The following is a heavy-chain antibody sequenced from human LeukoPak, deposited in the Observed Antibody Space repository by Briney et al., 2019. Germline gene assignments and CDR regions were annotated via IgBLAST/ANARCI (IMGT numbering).Heavy chain of an antibody. J-gene: IGHJ5*01. CDR3: AMDLWARGETAAIGPFDS. CDR1: GRNINSYM. V-gene: IGHV3-21*01. CDR2: ISDRSGYT. D-gene: IGHD2-2*02. Sequence: GGSLRLSCTTSGRNINSYMMNWIRQAPGQGLEWVSSISDRSGYTFYAESVRGRFTISRDNAKNSVSLHMTSLRAQDTAVYYCAMDLWARGETAAIGPFDSWGQGTLVIVSS.